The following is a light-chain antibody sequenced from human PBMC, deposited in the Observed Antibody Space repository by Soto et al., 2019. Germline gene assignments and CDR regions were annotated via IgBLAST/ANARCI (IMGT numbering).Light chain of an antibody. CDR1: NVGSRS. V-gene: IGLV3-21*01. Sequence: SYELTQPPSVSVAPGETARISCGGNNVGSRSVHWYQQKPGQAPFLVIYYDSDRPSGIPERFSGSNSGNTATLIISRVEAGDEADYYCQVWEATGEQVVFGGGTKLTGL. J-gene: IGLJ2*01. CDR3: QVWEATGEQVV. CDR2: YDS.